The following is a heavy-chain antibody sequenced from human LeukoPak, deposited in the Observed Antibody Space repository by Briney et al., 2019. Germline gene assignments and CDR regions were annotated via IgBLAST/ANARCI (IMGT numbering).Heavy chain of an antibody. D-gene: IGHD5-12*01. Sequence: PGGSLRLSCAASGFTFSSYGMHWVRQAPGKGLEWVAVISYHETNKYYADSVKGRFTISRDNSKNTLYLQMNSLRAEDTAVYFCAKDGAWLRFDDWGQGILVTVSS. CDR2: ISYHETNK. CDR1: GFTFSSYG. V-gene: IGHV3-30*18. CDR3: AKDGAWLRFDD. J-gene: IGHJ4*02.